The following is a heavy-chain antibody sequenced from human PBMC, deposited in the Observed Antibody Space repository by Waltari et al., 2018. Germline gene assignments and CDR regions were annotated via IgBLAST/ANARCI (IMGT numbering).Heavy chain of an antibody. CDR2: ISYDGSNK. Sequence: QVQLVESGGGVVQPGRSLRLSCAASGFHFSSYAMHWVRQAPGKGLEWVAVISYDGSNKDYADSVKGRFTISRDNSKNTLYLQMNSLKTEDTAVYYCAKDLHPSSDWYSYAFDIWGQRTMVTVSS. V-gene: IGHV3-30*18. CDR1: GFHFSSYA. D-gene: IGHD6-19*01. J-gene: IGHJ3*02. CDR3: AKDLHPSSDWYSYAFDI.